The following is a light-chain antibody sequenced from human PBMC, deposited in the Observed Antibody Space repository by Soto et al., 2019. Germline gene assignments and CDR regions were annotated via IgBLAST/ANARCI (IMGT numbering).Light chain of an antibody. CDR2: RTS. V-gene: IGKV3-20*01. CDR1: ESVSSSF. Sequence: EVVLTQSPGTLSLSPGERATLSCRASESVSSSFLTWYQQKPGQAPRLLIYRTSNRGTGIPDRFSGSGSGTDFTLTISRLEPEDFAVYFCQHYGNSLWTFGQGTKVEIK. J-gene: IGKJ1*01. CDR3: QHYGNSLWT.